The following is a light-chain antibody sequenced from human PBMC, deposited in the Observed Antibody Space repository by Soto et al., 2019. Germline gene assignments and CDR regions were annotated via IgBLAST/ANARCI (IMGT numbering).Light chain of an antibody. CDR3: SSYRSSTSYV. Sequence: QSALTQPASVSGSPGQSITISCTGTSSDVGGYKNVSWYQQHPGKAPKLMVYEVSNRPSGVSNRFSGSKSGNTASLTISGLQAEDEAEYYCSSYRSSTSYVFGTGTKLTVL. J-gene: IGLJ1*01. CDR1: SSDVGGYKN. V-gene: IGLV2-14*01. CDR2: EVS.